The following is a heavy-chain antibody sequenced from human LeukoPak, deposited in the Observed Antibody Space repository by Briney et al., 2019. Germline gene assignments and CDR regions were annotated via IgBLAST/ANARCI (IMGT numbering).Heavy chain of an antibody. Sequence: GGSLRLSCVGSGFTFRSHAMSWVRQAPEKGLEFVSGICENGGTTYYADSVKGRFSISRDNSKNTLYLQMDSLRGEDTAVYYCAKDFRIGYSAHFDYWGQGALVTVSS. D-gene: IGHD2-21*01. CDR1: GFTFRSHA. J-gene: IGHJ4*02. CDR3: AKDFRIGYSAHFDY. CDR2: ICENGGTT. V-gene: IGHV3-23*01.